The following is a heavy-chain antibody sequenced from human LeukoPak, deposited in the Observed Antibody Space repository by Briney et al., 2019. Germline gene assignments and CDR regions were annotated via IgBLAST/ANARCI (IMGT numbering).Heavy chain of an antibody. CDR3: ARTRYYYDSSGYSPGVYYYYMDV. CDR1: GYSFTSYW. J-gene: IGHJ6*03. D-gene: IGHD3-22*01. V-gene: IGHV5-51*01. CDR2: IYPGDSDN. Sequence: GESLKISSKGSGYSFTSYWIGWVRQTPGKGLEWIGIIYPGDSDNRYSPSFQGQVTISADKSISTAYLQWSSLKASDTAMYYCARTRYYYDSSGYSPGVYYYYMDVWGKGTTVTVSS.